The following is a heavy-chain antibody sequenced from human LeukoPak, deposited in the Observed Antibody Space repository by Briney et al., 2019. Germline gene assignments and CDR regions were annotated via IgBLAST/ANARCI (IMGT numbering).Heavy chain of an antibody. CDR2: ISSSGSTI. CDR1: GFTFSDYY. Sequence: ETGGSLRLACAASGFTFSDYYMSWIRQAPGKGLEWVSYISSSGSTIYYADSVKGRFTISRDNAKNSLYLQMNSLRAEDTAVYYCARVLVGATFSDYWGQGTLVTVSS. V-gene: IGHV3-11*04. D-gene: IGHD1-26*01. CDR3: ARVLVGATFSDY. J-gene: IGHJ4*02.